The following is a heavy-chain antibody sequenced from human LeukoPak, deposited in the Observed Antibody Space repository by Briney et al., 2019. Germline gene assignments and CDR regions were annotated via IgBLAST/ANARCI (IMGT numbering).Heavy chain of an antibody. D-gene: IGHD3-16*01. CDR1: GFTFSSYG. Sequence: GGTLRLSCAASGFTFSSYGMSWVRQAPGKGLEWVSAISGSGGSTYYADSVKGRFTISRDNSKNTLYLQMNSLRAEDTAVYYCARVRWGGLYYFDYWGQGTLVTVSS. CDR2: ISGSGGST. J-gene: IGHJ4*02. V-gene: IGHV3-23*01. CDR3: ARVRWGGLYYFDY.